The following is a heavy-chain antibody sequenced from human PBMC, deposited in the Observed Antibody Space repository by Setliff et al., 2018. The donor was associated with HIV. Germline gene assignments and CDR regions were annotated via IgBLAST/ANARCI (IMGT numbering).Heavy chain of an antibody. CDR1: GYSISSGYY. D-gene: IGHD3-3*01. CDR3: ARCKKDQYNFWSGYCFDY. V-gene: IGHV4-38-2*01. J-gene: IGHJ4*02. Sequence: PSETLSLTCAVSGYSISSGYYWGWIRQPPGKGLEWVGGVNHSGSTNYNPSLKSRVTISVDTSKNQFSLKLTSVTAADTAVYYCARCKKDQYNFWSGYCFDYWGQGTLVTVSS. CDR2: VNHSGST.